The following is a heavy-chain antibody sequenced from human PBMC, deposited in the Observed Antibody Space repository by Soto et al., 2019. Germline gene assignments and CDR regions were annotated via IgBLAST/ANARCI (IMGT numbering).Heavy chain of an antibody. Sequence: PSETLSLTCAVYGGSFSGYYWSWIRQPPGKGLEWIGEIHHSGSTNYNPSRKSRVTISVDTSTNQFSLKLSSVTAADTAVYYCARGKGITIFGVVITPRYYGMDVWGQGTTVTVSS. V-gene: IGHV4-34*01. D-gene: IGHD3-3*01. CDR3: ARGKGITIFGVVITPRYYGMDV. CDR1: GGSFSGYY. CDR2: IHHSGST. J-gene: IGHJ6*02.